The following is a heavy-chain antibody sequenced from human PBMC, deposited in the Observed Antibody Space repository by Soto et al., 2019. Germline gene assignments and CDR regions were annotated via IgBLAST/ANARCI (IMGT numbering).Heavy chain of an antibody. Sequence: QVQLQESGPGLVKPSETLSLTCAVSGDSISSYYCMWIRQPPGKGLESIGYLYYGRSANYNPSLKSRVTLAVDTSTNQCSLTLSSMTAADAAVYYCALRSMAVVPEYWGQGTLVTVAS. V-gene: IGHV4-59*01. CDR1: GDSISSYY. J-gene: IGHJ4*02. CDR3: ALRSMAVVPEY. CDR2: LYYGRSA. D-gene: IGHD3-22*01.